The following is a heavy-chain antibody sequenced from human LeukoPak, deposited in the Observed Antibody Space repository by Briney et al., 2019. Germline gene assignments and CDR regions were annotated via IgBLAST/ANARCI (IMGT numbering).Heavy chain of an antibody. D-gene: IGHD3-10*01. Sequence: SETLSLTCTVSGGSISSGSYYWSWIRQPAGKGLEWIGRIYTSGSTNYNPSLKSRVTISVDTSKNQFSLKLSSVTAADTAVYYCARATMVRGLDYWGQGTLVTVSS. CDR2: IYTSGST. CDR1: GGSISSGSYY. J-gene: IGHJ4*02. V-gene: IGHV4-61*02. CDR3: ARATMVRGLDY.